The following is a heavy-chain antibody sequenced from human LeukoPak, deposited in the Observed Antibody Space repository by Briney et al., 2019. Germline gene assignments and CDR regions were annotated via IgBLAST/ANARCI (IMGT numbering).Heavy chain of an antibody. CDR1: GGSISSSTYY. Sequence: SETLSLTCTVSGGSISSSTYYWGWIRQPPGKGLEWIGSIYNSGSTYYNPSLKSRVTISVDTSKNQFSLKVNSVTAADTAVYYCASGTGYFHIDYWGQGTLVTVSS. V-gene: IGHV4-39*01. CDR2: IYNSGST. D-gene: IGHD3/OR15-3a*01. CDR3: ASGTGYFHIDY. J-gene: IGHJ4*02.